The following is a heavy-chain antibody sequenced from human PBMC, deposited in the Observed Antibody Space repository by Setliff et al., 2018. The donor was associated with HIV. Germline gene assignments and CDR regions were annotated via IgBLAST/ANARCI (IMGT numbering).Heavy chain of an antibody. J-gene: IGHJ5*02. CDR3: ARIGSGWSVGWFDP. Sequence: SETLSLTCTVSGGSISSGSYFWTWIRQPAGKGLEWIGRIYTSGSTNYNPSLKSRVTISVDTSKNQFSLKLSSVTVADTAVYYCARIGSGWSVGWFDPWGQGTLVTVSS. V-gene: IGHV4-61*02. CDR1: GGSISSGSYF. D-gene: IGHD6-13*01. CDR2: IYTSGST.